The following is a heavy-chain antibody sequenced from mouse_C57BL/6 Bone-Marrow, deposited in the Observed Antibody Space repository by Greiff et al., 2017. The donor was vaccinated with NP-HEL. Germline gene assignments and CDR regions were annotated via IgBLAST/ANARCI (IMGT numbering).Heavy chain of an antibody. CDR1: GYTFTTYP. J-gene: IGHJ4*01. D-gene: IGHD2-5*01. CDR2: FHPYNDDT. CDR3: ARHSNVDYDLDY. Sequence: QVQLQQSGAELVKPGASVKMSCKASGYTFTTYPIEWMKQSPGKCLEWIGNFHPYNDDTKYNEKFKGKATLTVEKSSSTVYLDLSRLTSDDSAVYYCARHSNVDYDLDYWGQGTSVTVSS. V-gene: IGHV1-47*01.